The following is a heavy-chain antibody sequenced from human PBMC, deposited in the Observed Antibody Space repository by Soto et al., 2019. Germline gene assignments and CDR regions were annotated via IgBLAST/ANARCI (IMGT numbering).Heavy chain of an antibody. V-gene: IGHV4-59*01. D-gene: IGHD3-10*01. CDR1: GGSISSYY. Sequence: SETLSLTCTVSGGSISSYYWSWIRQPPGKGLEWIGYIYYSGSTNYNPSLKSRVTISVDTSKNQFSLKLSSVTAADTAVYYCARVMGFGFRLRDAFDFWGQGTMVTVSS. CDR3: ARVMGFGFRLRDAFDF. CDR2: IYYSGST. J-gene: IGHJ3*01.